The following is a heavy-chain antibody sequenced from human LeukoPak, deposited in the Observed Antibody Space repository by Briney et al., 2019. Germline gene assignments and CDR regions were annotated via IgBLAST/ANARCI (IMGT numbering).Heavy chain of an antibody. V-gene: IGHV4-4*02. CDR3: ARGSGSGSYWAGNYYYYYMDV. Sequence: PSGTLSLTCAVSGGSISSANWWNWVRQPPGKGLEWIGEIYHSGSTNYNPSLKSRVTISVDKSKNQFSLKLSSVTAADTAVYYCARGSGSGSYWAGNYYYYYMDVWGKGTTVTISS. J-gene: IGHJ6*03. CDR2: IYHSGST. CDR1: GGSISSANW. D-gene: IGHD3-10*01.